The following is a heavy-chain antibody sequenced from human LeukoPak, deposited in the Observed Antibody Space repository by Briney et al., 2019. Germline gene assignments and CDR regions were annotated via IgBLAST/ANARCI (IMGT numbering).Heavy chain of an antibody. V-gene: IGHV3-53*01. Sequence: GGSLRLSYAASGFTVITNDMTWVRQAPGKGLEWVSVLYSDGNTKYADSVQGRFTISRDNSKNTPYLEMNSLSPDDTAVYYCARGVEPLAANTLAYWGQGTLVTVSS. CDR3: ARGVEPLAANTLAY. J-gene: IGHJ4*02. CDR2: LYSDGNT. CDR1: GFTVITND. D-gene: IGHD1-14*01.